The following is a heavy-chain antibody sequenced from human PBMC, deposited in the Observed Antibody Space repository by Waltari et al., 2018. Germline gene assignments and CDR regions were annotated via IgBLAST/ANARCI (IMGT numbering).Heavy chain of an antibody. CDR3: ASGWRQQLGYVES. D-gene: IGHD6-13*01. V-gene: IGHV3-48*04. J-gene: IGHJ5*02. CDR2: ISSISTI. Sequence: EVQLVESGGGLVQPGGSLRLSCAASGFTFSSDRKTWVRQCPGKALEWVSYISSISTIYTPYSKKGRITSSRHTAKNSSYQQMTSLSPEPAAVYAVASGWRQQLGYVESCGQGSLVTVSS. CDR1: GFTFSSDR.